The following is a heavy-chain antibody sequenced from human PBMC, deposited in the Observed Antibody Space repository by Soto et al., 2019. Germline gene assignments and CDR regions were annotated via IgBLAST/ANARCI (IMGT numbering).Heavy chain of an antibody. V-gene: IGHV4-30-4*01. J-gene: IGHJ5*02. Sequence: SATPCVTWAVSGDSIGSGGYYWTWIRQSPGKGLEYIGYIYKSGRTYYNPSLKSRPVISLDTSKNQVFLRLTSLTAADTAMYFCARSLSSSSGYFDPWGQGTLVTVSS. CDR1: GDSIGSGGYY. D-gene: IGHD6-6*01. CDR3: ARSLSSSSGYFDP. CDR2: IYKSGRT.